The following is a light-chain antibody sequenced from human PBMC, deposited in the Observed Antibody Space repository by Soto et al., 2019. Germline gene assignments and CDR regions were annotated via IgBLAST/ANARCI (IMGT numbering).Light chain of an antibody. CDR3: QHYGSKPLT. CDR2: GAS. Sequence: EIVLTQSPGTLSLSPGERATLSCRASQSVSSSFLAWYQQKPGQAPRLLISGASSRATGIPDRFSGSASRTDFTLNISRLEPEDFAVYYCQHYGSKPLTFGGGNKVEIK. CDR1: QSVSSSF. J-gene: IGKJ4*01. V-gene: IGKV3-20*01.